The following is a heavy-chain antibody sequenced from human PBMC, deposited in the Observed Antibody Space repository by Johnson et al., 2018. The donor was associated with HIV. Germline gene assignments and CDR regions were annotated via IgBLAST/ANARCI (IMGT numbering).Heavy chain of an antibody. V-gene: IGHV3-66*01. J-gene: IGHJ3*02. CDR3: ARDGMYSSSPDAFDI. CDR2: IYSGGST. CDR1: GFTVSSNY. Sequence: VESGGGLVQPGGSLRLSCAASGFTVSSNYMSWVRQAPGKGLEWVSVIYSGGSTYYADSVKGRFSISRDNSKNTLYLQMNSLRAEDTAVYYCARDGMYSSSPDAFDIWGQGTMVTVSS. D-gene: IGHD6-6*01.